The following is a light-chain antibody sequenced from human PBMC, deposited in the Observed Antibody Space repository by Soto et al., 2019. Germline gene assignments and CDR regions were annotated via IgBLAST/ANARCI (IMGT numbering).Light chain of an antibody. J-gene: IGLJ1*01. CDR1: SSDVGGYNY. CDR2: DVS. V-gene: IGLV2-14*03. Sequence: QSALTQPASVSGSPGQSITISCTGTSSDVGGYNYVSWYQHHPGKAPKLMIYDVSNRPSGVSNRFSGSKSGNTASLTISGLQDEDEAGYYCSSYTSSSTLYVFGPGTKVTVL. CDR3: SSYTSSSTLYV.